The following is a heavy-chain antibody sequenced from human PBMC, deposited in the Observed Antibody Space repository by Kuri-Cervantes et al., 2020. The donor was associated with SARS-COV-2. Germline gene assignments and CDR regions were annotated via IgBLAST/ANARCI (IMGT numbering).Heavy chain of an antibody. D-gene: IGHD4-23*01. J-gene: IGHJ4*02. CDR2: ISSNGGST. CDR3: AKPYNYGGNSG. V-gene: IGHV3-64*01. Sequence: GESLKISCAASGFTFSSYAMHWVRQAPGKGLEYVSAISSNGGSTYYANSVKGRFTISRDDSKNTLYLQMGSLRAEDMAVYYCAKPYNYGGNSGWGQGTLVTVSS. CDR1: GFTFSSYA.